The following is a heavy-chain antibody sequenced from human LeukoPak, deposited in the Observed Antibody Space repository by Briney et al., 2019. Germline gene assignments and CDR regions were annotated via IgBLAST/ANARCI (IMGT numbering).Heavy chain of an antibody. J-gene: IGHJ3*02. CDR3: ARGLVLATDDAFDI. D-gene: IGHD5-12*01. CDR2: VYDNDIS. Sequence: PSETLSLTCSVSGASIRSYFWSWIRQSPGKGLEWIGYVYDNDISNFNPSLESRVTILVDRSRSQFSLKLRSVTAADTAVYYCARGLVLATDDAFDIWGPGTMVTVSS. V-gene: IGHV4-59*01. CDR1: GASIRSYF.